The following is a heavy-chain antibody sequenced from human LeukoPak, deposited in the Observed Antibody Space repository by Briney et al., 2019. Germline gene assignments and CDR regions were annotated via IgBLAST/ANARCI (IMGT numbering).Heavy chain of an antibody. Sequence: GGSLRLSCAASGFTFSSYWMNWVRQAPGKGLVWVSRIASDGSSTTYADSVKGRFSISRDNAKNTLYLQMNSLRAEDTAVYYCARGHYYFDYWGQGTLVTVSS. CDR2: IASDGSST. CDR3: ARGHYYFDY. CDR1: GFTFSSYW. V-gene: IGHV3-74*01. J-gene: IGHJ4*02.